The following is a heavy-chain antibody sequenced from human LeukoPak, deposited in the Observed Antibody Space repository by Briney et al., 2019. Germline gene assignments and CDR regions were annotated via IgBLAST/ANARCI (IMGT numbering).Heavy chain of an antibody. V-gene: IGHV3-23*01. J-gene: IGHJ4*02. CDR3: AKDGSNYVSLYYFDY. CDR1: GFTFSSYA. D-gene: IGHD4-11*01. Sequence: PGGSLRLSCAASGFTFSSYAMSWVRQAPGKGLEWVSAISGSGGSTYYADSVKGRFTISRDNSKNTLYLQMNSLRAEGTAVYYCAKDGSNYVSLYYFDYWGQGTLVTVSS. CDR2: ISGSGGST.